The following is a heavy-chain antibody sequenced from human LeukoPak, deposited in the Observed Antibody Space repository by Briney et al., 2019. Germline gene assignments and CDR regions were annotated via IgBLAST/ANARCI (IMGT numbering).Heavy chain of an antibody. D-gene: IGHD5-18*01. Sequence: GGSLRLSCAASGFTFSSYAMHWVRQAPGKGLEWVAVISYDRSNKYYADSVKGRFTISRDNSKNTLYLQMNSLRAEDTAVYYCARDWRIQLWRKYFDLWGRGTLVTVSS. J-gene: IGHJ2*01. CDR3: ARDWRIQLWRKYFDL. V-gene: IGHV3-30*01. CDR2: ISYDRSNK. CDR1: GFTFSSYA.